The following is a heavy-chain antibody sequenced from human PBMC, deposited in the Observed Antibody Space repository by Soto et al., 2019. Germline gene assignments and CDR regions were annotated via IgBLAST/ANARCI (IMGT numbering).Heavy chain of an antibody. CDR1: GYTFTSYY. J-gene: IGHJ6*02. D-gene: IGHD6-13*01. V-gene: IGHV1-46*03. CDR2: INTSGGST. Sequence: GASVKVSCKASGYTFTSYYMHWVRQDPGQGLEWMGIINTSGGSTSYAQKYQGRVTMTRDTSTSTVYMELSSLRSEDTAVYYCARVKGSGSSWSLYYYYYGMDVWGQGTTVTVSS. CDR3: ARVKGSGSSWSLYYYYYGMDV.